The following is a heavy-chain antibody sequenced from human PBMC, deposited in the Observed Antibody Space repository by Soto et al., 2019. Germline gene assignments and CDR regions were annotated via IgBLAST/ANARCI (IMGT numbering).Heavy chain of an antibody. CDR2: ISRDENSK. Sequence: QVQLVESGGGVIQPGKSLRLACAASGFTFSSRGMHWVRQAPGKGLEWVAIISRDENSKFYGGSVKGRFTISRDNSKDTLYLEMNNLLFEDTAVYYCVKEDDNYFFDYWGPGTLVTVSS. V-gene: IGHV3-30*18. CDR1: GFTFSSRG. CDR3: VKEDDNYFFDY. J-gene: IGHJ4*02. D-gene: IGHD1-1*01.